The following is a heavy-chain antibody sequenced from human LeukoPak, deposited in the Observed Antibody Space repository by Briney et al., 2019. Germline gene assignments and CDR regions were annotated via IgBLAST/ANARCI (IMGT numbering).Heavy chain of an antibody. CDR3: VRVSDDSGWNFDY. CDR1: GYTFTSYA. CDR2: INAGTGNR. D-gene: IGHD6-19*01. V-gene: IGHV1-3*01. Sequence: ASVKVSCKASGYTFTSYAIHWVRQAPGQRLEWMGWINAGTGNRKYLQKFQDRVTITRETSATTAYMELNSLTSEDTAVYYCVRVSDDSGWNFDYWGQGTLVTVSS. J-gene: IGHJ4*02.